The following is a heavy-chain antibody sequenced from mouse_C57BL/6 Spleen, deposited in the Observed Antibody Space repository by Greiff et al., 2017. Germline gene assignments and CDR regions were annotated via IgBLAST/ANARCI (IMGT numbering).Heavy chain of an antibody. J-gene: IGHJ2*01. V-gene: IGHV1-82*01. CDR2: IYPGDGDT. D-gene: IGHD1-1*01. CDR1: GYAFSSSW. CDR3: APYYSGDY. Sequence: VKLQESGPELVKPGASVKISCKASGYAFSSSWMNWVKQRPGKGLEWIGRIYPGDGDTNYNGKFKGKATLTADKSSSTAYMQLSSLTSEDSAVYFCAPYYSGDYWGQGTTLTVSS.